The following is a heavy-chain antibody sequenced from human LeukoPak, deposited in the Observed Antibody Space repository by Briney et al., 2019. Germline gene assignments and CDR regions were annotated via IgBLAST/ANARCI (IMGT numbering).Heavy chain of an antibody. V-gene: IGHV4-30-4*08. D-gene: IGHD2-8*01. J-gene: IGHJ4*02. CDR3: ARDGGPMV. CDR2: IYYSGST. Sequence: KASETLSLTCTVSGGSISSGDYYWSWIRQPPGKGLEWIGYIYYSGSTYYDPSLKSRVTISVDTSKNQFSLKLSSVTAADTAVYYCARDGGPMVWGQGTLVTVSS. CDR1: GGSISSGDYY.